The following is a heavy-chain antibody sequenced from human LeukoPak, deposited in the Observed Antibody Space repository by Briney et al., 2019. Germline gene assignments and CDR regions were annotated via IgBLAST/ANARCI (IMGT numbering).Heavy chain of an antibody. Sequence: PGGSLRLSCAASGFTFTDCVITWLRQAPGKGLEWVSTITAGGGSTYYGDSVKGRFTISRDNSKNTLYLQLNSLRADDTAVYYCAKDLPGITIFGALHYWGQGALVTVS. CDR1: GFTFTDCV. J-gene: IGHJ4*02. CDR3: AKDLPGITIFGALHY. D-gene: IGHD3-3*01. CDR2: ITAGGGST. V-gene: IGHV3-23*01.